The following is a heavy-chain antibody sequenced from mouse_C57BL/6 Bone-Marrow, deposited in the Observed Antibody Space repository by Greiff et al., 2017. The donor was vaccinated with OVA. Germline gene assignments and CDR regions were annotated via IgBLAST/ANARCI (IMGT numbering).Heavy chain of an antibody. CDR1: GFTFSDYY. J-gene: IGHJ3*01. V-gene: IGHV5-12*01. Sequence: EVQGVESGGGLVQPGGSLKLSCAASGFTFSDYYMYWVRQTPEKRLEWVAYISNGGGSTYYPDTVKGRFTISRDNAKNTLYLQVSRLKSEDTAMYYCARSYYSNYVAWFAYWGQGTLVTVSA. CDR3: ARSYYSNYVAWFAY. D-gene: IGHD2-5*01. CDR2: ISNGGGST.